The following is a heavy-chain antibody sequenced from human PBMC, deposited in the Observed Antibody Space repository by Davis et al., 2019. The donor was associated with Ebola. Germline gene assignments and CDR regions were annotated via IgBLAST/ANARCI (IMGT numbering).Heavy chain of an antibody. V-gene: IGHV1-69*06. J-gene: IGHJ4*02. D-gene: IGHD1-26*01. Sequence: AASVKVSCRASGGTFSTYDINWVRQAPGQGLEWMGRIIPMVGTATYAQKFQVRVTITADKSTSTAYMEMSGLRSEDTAVYYCARDLGRYDDHWGQGTLVTVSS. CDR1: GGTFSTYD. CDR2: IIPMVGTA. CDR3: ARDLGRYDDH.